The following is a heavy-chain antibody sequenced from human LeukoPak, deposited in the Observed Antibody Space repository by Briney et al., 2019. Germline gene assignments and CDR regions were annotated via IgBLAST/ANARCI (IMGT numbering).Heavy chain of an antibody. Sequence: GGSLRLSCAASGFTFSSHGMHWVRQAPGKGLEWVSFIRFDGSSKYYSDSVRGRFTISRDNSKNTLYLQMNSLRAEDTAVYYCAKVTHVLRFLEWLSNWGQGTLVTVSS. J-gene: IGHJ4*02. D-gene: IGHD3-3*01. V-gene: IGHV3-30*02. CDR1: GFTFSSHG. CDR2: IRFDGSSK. CDR3: AKVTHVLRFLEWLSN.